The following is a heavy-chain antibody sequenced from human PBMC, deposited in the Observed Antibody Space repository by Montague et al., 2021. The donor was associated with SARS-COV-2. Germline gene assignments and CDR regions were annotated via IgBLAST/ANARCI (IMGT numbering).Heavy chain of an antibody. J-gene: IGHJ6*02. CDR1: GFTFSSYA. Sequence: SLRLSCAASGFTFSSYAMHWVRQAPGKGLEWVAVISYDGSNKYYADSVKGRFTISRDNSKNTLYLQMNSLRVEDTAVYYCARKDYYYGMDVWGQGTTVTVSS. CDR2: ISYDGSNK. V-gene: IGHV3-30*04. CDR3: ARKDYYYGMDV.